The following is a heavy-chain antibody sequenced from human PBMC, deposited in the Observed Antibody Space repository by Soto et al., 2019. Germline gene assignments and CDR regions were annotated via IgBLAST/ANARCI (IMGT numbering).Heavy chain of an antibody. J-gene: IGHJ6*02. CDR2: ISYDGSNK. CDR3: ARDGEGDTVTTTRGMDV. Sequence: GGSLRLSCAASGFTFSSYAMHWVRQAPGKGLEWVAVISYDGSNKYYADSVKGRFTISRDNSKNTLYLQMNSLRAGDTAVYYCARDGEGDTVTTTRGMDVWGQGTTVTVSS. D-gene: IGHD4-17*01. CDR1: GFTFSSYA. V-gene: IGHV3-30-3*01.